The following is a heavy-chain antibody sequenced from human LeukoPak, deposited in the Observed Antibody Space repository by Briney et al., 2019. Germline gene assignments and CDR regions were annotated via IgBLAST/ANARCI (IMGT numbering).Heavy chain of an antibody. CDR2: ISAYNGNT. J-gene: IGHJ5*02. CDR1: GYTFTSYG. CDR3: ARVPSLWFGELSNWFDP. D-gene: IGHD3-10*01. Sequence: ASVKVSCKASGYTFTSYGISWVRQAPGQGLERMGWISAYNGNTNYAQKLQGRVTMTTDTSTSTAYMELRSLRSDDTAVYYCARVPSLWFGELSNWFDPWGQGTLVTVSS. V-gene: IGHV1-18*01.